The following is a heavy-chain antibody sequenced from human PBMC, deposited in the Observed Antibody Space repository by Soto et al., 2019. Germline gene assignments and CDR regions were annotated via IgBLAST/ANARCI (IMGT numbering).Heavy chain of an antibody. CDR2: ISAYNGNT. D-gene: IGHD2-2*01. Sequence: QVQLVQSGAEVKKPGASVKVSCKASGYTFTSYGISWVRQAPGQGLEWMGWISAYNGNTNYAQKLQGRVTMTTDTSTSTAYMELRSMRSDDPSVEYCARSPIVVEAAASTNRFNRWAQGPLVSVSS. CDR3: ARSPIVVEAAASTNRFNR. V-gene: IGHV1-18*01. CDR1: GYTFTSYG. J-gene: IGHJ5*02.